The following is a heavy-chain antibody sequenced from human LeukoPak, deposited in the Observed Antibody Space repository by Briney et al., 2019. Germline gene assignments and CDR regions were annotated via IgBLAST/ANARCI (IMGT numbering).Heavy chain of an antibody. V-gene: IGHV3-23*01. CDR3: AKYGHCSSTSCYDYFDY. D-gene: IGHD2-2*01. Sequence: GGSLRLSCAASGFTVSNNYMSWVRQAPGKGLEWVSTISGSGGRTYYADSVKGRFTISRDNSKNTLYLQMNSLRAEDTAVYYCAKYGHCSSTSCYDYFDYWGQGTLVAVSS. J-gene: IGHJ4*02. CDR2: ISGSGGRT. CDR1: GFTVSNNY.